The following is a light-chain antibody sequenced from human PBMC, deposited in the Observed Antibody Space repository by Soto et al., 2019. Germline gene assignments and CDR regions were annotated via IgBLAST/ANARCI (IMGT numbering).Light chain of an antibody. CDR1: QGISSY. V-gene: IGKV1-9*01. CDR2: AAS. Sequence: QLTQSPSSLSASVGDRVTITCRASQGISSYLAWYQQEPGKAPKLLIYAASTLQTGVPSRFSGSGSGTDFTLTISSLQPEDFATYDCQQLGNYPLTFGQGTRLEIK. CDR3: QQLGNYPLT. J-gene: IGKJ5*01.